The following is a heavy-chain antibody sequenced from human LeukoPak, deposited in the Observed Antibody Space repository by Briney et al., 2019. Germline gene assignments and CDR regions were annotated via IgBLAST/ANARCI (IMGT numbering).Heavy chain of an antibody. CDR3: ARDRYDYWTSYSSYYFDF. CDR2: ISGTGSTT. J-gene: IGHJ4*02. D-gene: IGHD3/OR15-3a*01. Sequence: GGSLRLSCAASGFTFNDYYMSWIRQAPGKGLEWISYISGTGSTTNYADSVQGRFAISRDNANKSLYLEMDSLRAEDTAVYYCARDRYDYWTSYSSYYFDFWGQGTLVTVSS. V-gene: IGHV3-11*04. CDR1: GFTFNDYY.